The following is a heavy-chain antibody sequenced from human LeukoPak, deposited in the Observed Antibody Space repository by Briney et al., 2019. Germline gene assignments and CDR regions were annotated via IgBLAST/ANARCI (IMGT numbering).Heavy chain of an antibody. CDR2: ISSSGSTI. V-gene: IGHV3-48*03. D-gene: IGHD6-19*01. J-gene: IGHJ4*02. CDR1: GFTFSSYE. CDR3: ARELRLVPYRIIDY. Sequence: SGGSLRLSCAASGFTFSSYEMNWVRQAPGKGLEWVSYISSSGSTIYYADSVKGRFTISRDNAKNSLYLQMNSLRAEDTAVYYCARELRLVPYRIIDYWGQGTLVTVSS.